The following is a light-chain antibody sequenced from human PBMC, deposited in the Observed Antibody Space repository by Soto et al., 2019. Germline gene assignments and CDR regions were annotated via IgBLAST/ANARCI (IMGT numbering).Light chain of an antibody. V-gene: IGKV3-20*01. CDR1: QSVSSSY. Sequence: EIVLTQSPGTLSLSPGERATLSCRASQSVSSSYLAWYQQKPGQAPRLLIYGASSRANGIPDRFSGSGSGTDFTLTISRLEPEDFAVYYCQQYGSLFTFGPGTKVDIK. CDR3: QQYGSLFT. J-gene: IGKJ3*01. CDR2: GAS.